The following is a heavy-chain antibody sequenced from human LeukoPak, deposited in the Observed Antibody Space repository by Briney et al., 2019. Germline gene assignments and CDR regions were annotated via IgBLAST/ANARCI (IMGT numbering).Heavy chain of an antibody. CDR2: ISYDGSNK. Sequence: PGRSLRLSCAASGFTFSSYGMHWVRQAPGKGLEWVAVISYDGSNKYYADSVKGRFTISRDNSKNTLYLQMNSLRAEDTAVYYCARGEPLAVAGTSDYWGQGTLVTVSS. J-gene: IGHJ4*02. V-gene: IGHV3-30*03. CDR3: ARGEPLAVAGTSDY. CDR1: GFTFSSYG. D-gene: IGHD6-19*01.